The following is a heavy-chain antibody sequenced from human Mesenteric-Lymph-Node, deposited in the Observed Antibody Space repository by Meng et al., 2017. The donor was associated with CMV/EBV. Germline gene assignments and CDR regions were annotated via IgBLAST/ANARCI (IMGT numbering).Heavy chain of an antibody. D-gene: IGHD3-22*01. V-gene: IGHV4-31*03. CDR1: GGSISGAGYY. Sequence: TVSGGSISGAGYYCSCIRQHPGKGLEWIGYIYYSGTASYNPSLKSRVTMSVDTSKNQFSLKLTSVTAADTALYYCAIDTSGYYHFHYWGQGTLVTVSS. CDR3: AIDTSGYYHFHY. J-gene: IGHJ4*02. CDR2: IYYSGTA.